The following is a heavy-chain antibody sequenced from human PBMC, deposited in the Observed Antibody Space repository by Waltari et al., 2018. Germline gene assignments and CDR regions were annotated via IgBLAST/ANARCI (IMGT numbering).Heavy chain of an antibody. Sequence: QVQLVESGGGVVQPGGSLRLSCAASGFTFSSYGMHWVRQAPGKGLEWVAFIRYDGSNKYYADSVKGRFTISRDNSKNTLYLQMNSLRAEDTAVYYCAKEALVVVVAALDYWGQGTLVTVSS. V-gene: IGHV3-30*02. CDR2: IRYDGSNK. J-gene: IGHJ4*02. D-gene: IGHD2-15*01. CDR1: GFTFSSYG. CDR3: AKEALVVVVAALDY.